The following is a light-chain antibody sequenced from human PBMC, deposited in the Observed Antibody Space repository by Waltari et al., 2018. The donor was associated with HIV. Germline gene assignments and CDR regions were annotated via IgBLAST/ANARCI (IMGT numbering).Light chain of an antibody. V-gene: IGLV2-8*01. CDR1: SSAVGRYNY. CDR2: EVS. Sequence: QSALTQPPSASGSPGQQVTISCTGTSSAVGRYNYFPCYQRHPGKTPKLMIYEVSTRPSGVPDRFSGSKSGNTASLTVSGLQVEDEADYYCSAYAGSSNVLFGGGTKLTVL. J-gene: IGLJ2*01. CDR3: SAYAGSSNVL.